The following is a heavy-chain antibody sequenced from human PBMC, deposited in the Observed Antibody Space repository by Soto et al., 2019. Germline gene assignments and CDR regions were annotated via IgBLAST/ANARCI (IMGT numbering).Heavy chain of an antibody. CDR3: TRDASRDSSARGWFDP. D-gene: IGHD6-13*01. CDR1: GFTFRSFT. CDR2: ISSNSAYI. J-gene: IGHJ5*02. V-gene: IGHV3-21*01. Sequence: GGSLRLSCAASGFTFRSFTMNWVCQAPGKGLEWVSTISSNSAYIYYTDALRGRFTISRDNAKNSLHLQMNSLRAEDTAVYYCTRDASRDSSARGWFDPWGPGTQVTVSS.